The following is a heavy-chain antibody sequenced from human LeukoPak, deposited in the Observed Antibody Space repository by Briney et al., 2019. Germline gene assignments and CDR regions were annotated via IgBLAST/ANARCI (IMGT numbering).Heavy chain of an antibody. V-gene: IGHV3-23*01. J-gene: IGHJ4*02. CDR2: ISSSGGST. CDR3: ARVIRAAPGKGYFDY. Sequence: GGSLRLSCATSGFIFSTYALSWVRQAPGKGLEWASSISSSGGSTYHADSVKGRFTISRDSSKNTLYLQMNSLRAEDTAIYYCARVIRAAPGKGYFDYWGQGTLVTVSS. D-gene: IGHD6-13*01. CDR1: GFIFSTYA.